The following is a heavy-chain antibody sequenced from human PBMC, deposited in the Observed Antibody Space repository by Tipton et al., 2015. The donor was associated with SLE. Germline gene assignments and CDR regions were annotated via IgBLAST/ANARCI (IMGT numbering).Heavy chain of an antibody. V-gene: IGHV4-59*12. CDR2: VHHTGGN. Sequence: TLSLTCTVSGGSLTGDYWSWIRQPPGKGLEWVGGVHHTGGNNYNPSLRSRVTISMDTSKSQFSLTLKSVTAADTAVYFCARGELIEGFDPWGQGTLVTVAA. J-gene: IGHJ5*02. CDR1: GGSLTGDY. D-gene: IGHD3-22*01. CDR3: ARGELIEGFDP.